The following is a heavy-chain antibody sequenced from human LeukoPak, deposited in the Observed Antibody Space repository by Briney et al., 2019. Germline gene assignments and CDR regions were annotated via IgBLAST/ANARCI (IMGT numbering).Heavy chain of an antibody. CDR2: ISSNGGST. D-gene: IGHD5-24*01. J-gene: IGHJ4*02. V-gene: IGHV3-64*02. CDR1: GFTFSDYA. Sequence: PGGSLRLSCAASGFTFSDYAMHWVRQAPGKGLEYVSVISSNGGSTYYADSVKGRFTISRDNSKNTLYLQMGSLRAEDMAVYYCARGPPRAGRWLPFDYWGQGTLVTVSS. CDR3: ARGPPRAGRWLPFDY.